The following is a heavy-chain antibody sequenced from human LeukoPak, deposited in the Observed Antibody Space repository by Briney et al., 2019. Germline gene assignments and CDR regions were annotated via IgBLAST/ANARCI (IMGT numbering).Heavy chain of an antibody. CDR1: GYTFTGYY. CDR2: INPNSGGT. D-gene: IGHD1-20*01. J-gene: IGHJ3*02. CDR3: ARDADNWNGGALDI. V-gene: IGHV1-2*02. Sequence: ASVKVSCKASGYTFTGYYMHWVRQAPGQGLEWMGWINPNSGGTNYVQKFRGRVTMTTDTSTSTAHMELRSLASDDTAVYYCARDADNWNGGALDIWGQGTMVTVSS.